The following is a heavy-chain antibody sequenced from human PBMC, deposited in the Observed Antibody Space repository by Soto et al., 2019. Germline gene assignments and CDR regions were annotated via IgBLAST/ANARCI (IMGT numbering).Heavy chain of an antibody. V-gene: IGHV3-11*06. CDR2: ITSSGSYT. J-gene: IGHJ5*02. Sequence: QVQLVESGGGLVKPGGSLRLSCAASGFTFSDFYMSWIRQAPGKGLECISYITSSGSYTNYADSVKGRFTISRDNAKNSLYLQWNGRRAGERAVYFCVRANYRIYATGFDPWGQEPWSPSPQ. CDR1: GFTFSDFY. D-gene: IGHD3-10*01. CDR3: VRANYRIYATGFDP.